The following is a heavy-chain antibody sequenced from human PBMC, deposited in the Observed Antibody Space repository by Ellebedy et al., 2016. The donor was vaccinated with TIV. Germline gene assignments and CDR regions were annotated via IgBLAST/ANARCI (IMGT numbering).Heavy chain of an antibody. CDR1: GFTFSSYS. V-gene: IGHV3-23*01. CDR2: ISGSDGST. D-gene: IGHD5-12*01. CDR3: AKEAFSGYDPYYFDY. J-gene: IGHJ4*02. Sequence: GESLKISCAASGFTFSSYSMNWVRQAPGKGLEWVSAISGSDGSTYYADSVKGRFTISRDNSKNTLCLQMNSLRAEDTAVYYCAKEAFSGYDPYYFDYWGQGTLVTVSS.